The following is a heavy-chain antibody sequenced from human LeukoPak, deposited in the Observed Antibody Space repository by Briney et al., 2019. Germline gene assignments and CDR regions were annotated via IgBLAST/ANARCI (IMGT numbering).Heavy chain of an antibody. V-gene: IGHV4-61*08. CDR2: IYYSGST. Sequence: SQTLSLTCTVSGGSSSSGDYYWSWIRQPPGKGLEWIGYIYYSGSTNYNPSLKSRVTISVDTSKNQFSLKLSSVTAADTAVYYCAIGWDTAYEDYWGQGTLVTVSS. D-gene: IGHD5-18*01. J-gene: IGHJ4*02. CDR1: GGSSSSGDYY. CDR3: AIGWDTAYEDY.